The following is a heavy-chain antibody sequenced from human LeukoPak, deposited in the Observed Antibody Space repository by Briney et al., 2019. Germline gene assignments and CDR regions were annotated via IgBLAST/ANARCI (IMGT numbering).Heavy chain of an antibody. V-gene: IGHV3-66*01. CDR2: IYSGGST. CDR1: GFTVGSNY. CDR3: ARDRVYSSSRRSRYYFDY. Sequence: GGSLRLSCAAAGFTVGSNYMSWVRQAAGKGLGWVSVIYSGGSTYYADSVKGRFTISRDNYKNTLYLQMNSLRAEDTAVYYCARDRVYSSSRRSRYYFDYWGQGTLVTVSP. D-gene: IGHD6-13*01. J-gene: IGHJ4*02.